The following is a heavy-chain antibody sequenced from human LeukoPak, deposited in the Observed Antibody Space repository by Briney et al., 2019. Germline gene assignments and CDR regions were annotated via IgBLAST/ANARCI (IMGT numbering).Heavy chain of an antibody. Sequence: GGSLRLSCAASGLIFSNYCMSWFRQAPGKGLEWVANIKQDGSEKYYVDSAKGRFTISRDNAKDSLYLQMNSLTAEDTAVYYCARGHTILAYWGQGTLVTVSS. V-gene: IGHV3-7*01. CDR1: GLIFSNYC. CDR2: IKQDGSEK. D-gene: IGHD3-3*01. CDR3: ARGHTILAY. J-gene: IGHJ4*02.